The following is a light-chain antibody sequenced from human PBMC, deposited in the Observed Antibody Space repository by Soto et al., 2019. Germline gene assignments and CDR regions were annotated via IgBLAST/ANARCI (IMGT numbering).Light chain of an antibody. Sequence: DIVMTQSTDSLAVSLGARATINCKSSQSVLYSSNNKNYLAWYQQRPGQPPKLLIYWASTRQSGVPDRFSGSGSGTDFTLTITSLQAEDVAVYYCQHYESTPPTFGQGTKLEIK. J-gene: IGKJ2*01. CDR1: QSVLYSSNNKNY. V-gene: IGKV4-1*01. CDR3: QHYESTPPT. CDR2: WAS.